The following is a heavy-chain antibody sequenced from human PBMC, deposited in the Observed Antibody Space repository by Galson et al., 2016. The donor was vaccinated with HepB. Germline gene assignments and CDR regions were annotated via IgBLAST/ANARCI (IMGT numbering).Heavy chain of an antibody. CDR1: GFTFSAYA. Sequence: SLRLSCAGSGFTFSAYAMAWARQAPGKGLEWVSGISDSGANTYYADSVRGRFSISRDDSKSTLYLQMTNLRVEDTALYYCVADHGGLDCFDFWGRGTMVTVSS. CDR3: VADHGGLDCFDF. D-gene: IGHD4-23*01. V-gene: IGHV3-23*01. CDR2: ISDSGANT. J-gene: IGHJ3*01.